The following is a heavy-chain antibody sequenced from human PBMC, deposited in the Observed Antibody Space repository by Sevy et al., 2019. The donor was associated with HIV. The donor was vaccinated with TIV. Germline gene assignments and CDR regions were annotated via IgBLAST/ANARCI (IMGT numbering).Heavy chain of an antibody. CDR3: AKEGYYYDSHSADWFDP. J-gene: IGHJ5*02. Sequence: GGSLRLSCSASGFNISPYALHWVRQTPGKGLQWLAVISKDGTNKDYAHFVKGRFSLSRDNSKNTLYLQMSNLRPEDTAVYYCAKEGYYYDSHSADWFDPWGQGTLVTVS. D-gene: IGHD3-22*01. V-gene: IGHV3-30*04. CDR1: GFNISPYA. CDR2: ISKDGTNK.